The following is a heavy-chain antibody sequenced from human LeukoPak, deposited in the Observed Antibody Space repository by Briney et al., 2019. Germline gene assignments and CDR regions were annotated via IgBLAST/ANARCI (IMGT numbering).Heavy chain of an antibody. CDR2: INHSGST. D-gene: IGHD3-10*01. CDR3: ARGPENYHGSGGYYSPYYFDY. Sequence: PSETLSLTCAVYGGSFSGYYWSWIRQPPGKGLEWIGEINHSGSTNYNPSLKSRVTISVDTSKNQFSLKLSSVTAADTAVYYCARGPENYHGSGGYYSPYYFDYWGQGTLVTVSS. J-gene: IGHJ4*02. V-gene: IGHV4-34*01. CDR1: GGSFSGYY.